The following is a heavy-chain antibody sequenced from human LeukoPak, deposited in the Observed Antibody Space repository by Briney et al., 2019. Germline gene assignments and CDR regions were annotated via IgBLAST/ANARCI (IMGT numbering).Heavy chain of an antibody. J-gene: IGHJ4*02. CDR1: GFTFSSYA. V-gene: IGHV3-23*01. CDR2: ISGSGGST. Sequence: GGSLRLSCAASGFTFSSYAMSWVRQAPGKGLEWVSAISGSGGSTYYADSVKGRFTISRDNSKNTLYLQMNSLRPEDTAVYYCAKDGGSGWIFDYWGQGTLVTVSS. D-gene: IGHD6-19*01. CDR3: AKDGGSGWIFDY.